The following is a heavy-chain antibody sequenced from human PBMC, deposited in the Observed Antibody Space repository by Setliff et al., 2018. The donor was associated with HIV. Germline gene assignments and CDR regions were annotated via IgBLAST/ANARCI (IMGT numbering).Heavy chain of an antibody. CDR1: GASITSRY. V-gene: IGHV4-59*11. CDR2: IYSSGSI. Sequence: SETLSLTCTVSGASITSRYWSWIRQSPGRELEWIGYIYSSGSIIYNPSLKSRVTMSVDTSQNQVSLDLDSVTAADTAVYYCARGGPRGLEVAALEFDYWGQGTLVTVSS. CDR3: ARGGPRGLEVAALEFDY. D-gene: IGHD6-19*01. J-gene: IGHJ4*02.